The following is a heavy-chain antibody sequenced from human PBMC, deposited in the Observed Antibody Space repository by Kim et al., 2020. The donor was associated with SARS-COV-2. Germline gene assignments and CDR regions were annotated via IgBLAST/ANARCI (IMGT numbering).Heavy chain of an antibody. CDR3: ARAVTGSNYSYGMDV. CDR1: GFTFSTYG. Sequence: GGSLRLSCAASGFTFSTYGMLWVRQAPGKGLEWVAVIWYDGSNEFYSDSVKGRFTISRDNSKNTLYLQMNSLRAEDTAVYYCARAVTGSNYSYGMDVWGQGTTVTVSS. J-gene: IGHJ6*02. CDR2: IWYDGSNE. D-gene: IGHD7-27*01. V-gene: IGHV3-33*01.